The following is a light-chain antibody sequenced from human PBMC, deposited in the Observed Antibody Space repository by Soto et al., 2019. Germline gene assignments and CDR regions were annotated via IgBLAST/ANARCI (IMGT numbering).Light chain of an antibody. CDR3: QQSYSTPPWT. J-gene: IGKJ1*01. V-gene: IGKV3-15*01. Sequence: EIILTQSPATLYVSPGERATLSCRASQSLTSNLAWYQQRPGQAPRLLIYDTSTRATDIPARFSGSGSGTEFTLTIASLQSEDFATYFCQQSYSTPPWTFGQGTKVEIK. CDR1: QSLTSN. CDR2: DTS.